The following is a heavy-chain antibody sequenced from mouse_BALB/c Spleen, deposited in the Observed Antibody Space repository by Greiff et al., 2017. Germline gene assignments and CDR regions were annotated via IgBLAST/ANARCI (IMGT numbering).Heavy chain of an antibody. J-gene: IGHJ2*01. CDR1: GFNIKDYY. Sequence: EVQLKESGAELVRSGASVKLSCTASGFNIKDYYMHWVKQRPEQGLEWIGWIDPENGDTEYAPKFQGKATMTADTSSNTAYLQLSSLTSEDTAVFYCNAGDYDSDWGQGTTLTVSS. D-gene: IGHD2-4*01. CDR3: NAGDYDSD. V-gene: IGHV14-4*02. CDR2: IDPENGDT.